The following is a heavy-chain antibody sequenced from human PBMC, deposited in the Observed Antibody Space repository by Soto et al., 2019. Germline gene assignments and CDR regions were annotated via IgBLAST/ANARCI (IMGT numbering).Heavy chain of an antibody. CDR1: GYTFTSYD. J-gene: IGHJ5*02. D-gene: IGHD2-15*01. CDR3: ARGGSDVVVVAATSGP. Sequence: ASVKVSCKASGYTFTSYDVNWVRQATGQGLEWMGWMNPNSGNTGYAQKFQGRVTMTRNTSISTAYMELSSLRSEDTAVYYCARGGSDVVVVAATSGPWGQGTLVTVSS. V-gene: IGHV1-8*01. CDR2: MNPNSGNT.